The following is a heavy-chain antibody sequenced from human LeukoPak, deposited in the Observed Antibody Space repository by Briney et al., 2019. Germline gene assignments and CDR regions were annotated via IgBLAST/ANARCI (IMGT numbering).Heavy chain of an antibody. CDR1: GYIFTGYF. CDR2: INPNSGGT. D-gene: IGHD1-20*01. V-gene: IGHV1-2*04. J-gene: IGHJ4*02. CDR3: SRGLINGHDFDY. Sequence: ASVKVSCKASGYIFTGYFMHWMRQVPGQGPEWMGWINPNSGGTNYAQKFQGWVTMTMDTSISTAYMDLNRLTSDDTAVYYCSRGLINGHDFDYWGQGTVVTVSS.